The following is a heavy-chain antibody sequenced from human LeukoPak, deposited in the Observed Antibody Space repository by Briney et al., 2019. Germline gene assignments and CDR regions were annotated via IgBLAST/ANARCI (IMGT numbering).Heavy chain of an antibody. D-gene: IGHD1-1*01. CDR2: IKSRTNGGTM. J-gene: IGHJ4*02. Sequence: PGGSLRLSCTASGSTFSNAWMSWVRQAPGKGLEWVGRIKSRTNGGTMGYAAPVKGRLTISRDDSKNTLYLQMNSLKTEDSAVYYCATSGQHWDVFDYWGQGNLVTVSS. V-gene: IGHV3-15*01. CDR1: GSTFSNAW. CDR3: ATSGQHWDVFDY.